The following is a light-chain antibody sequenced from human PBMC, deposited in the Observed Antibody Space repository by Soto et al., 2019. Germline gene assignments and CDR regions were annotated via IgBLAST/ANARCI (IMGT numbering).Light chain of an antibody. CDR2: KAS. CDR1: QSISSW. Sequence: DIQMTQSPSTLSASVGDRVTITCRASQSISSWLAWYQQKPGKAPKLLIYKASSLESGVPSRCSGRGSGTEFTLTISSLQPDDFATYYCQQYNSYPFTFGPGTKVDIK. V-gene: IGKV1-5*03. J-gene: IGKJ3*01. CDR3: QQYNSYPFT.